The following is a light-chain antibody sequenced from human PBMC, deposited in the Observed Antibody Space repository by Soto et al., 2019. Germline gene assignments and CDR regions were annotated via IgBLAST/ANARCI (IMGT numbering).Light chain of an antibody. CDR1: QAIRDD. V-gene: IGKV1-6*01. J-gene: IGKJ1*01. CDR3: LQYHSSWT. Sequence: AIQMTQSPSSLSASVGDRVSITCRASQAIRDDLGWYQKKPGKAPKLLIFAASRLERGVPSRFSGSGSRTDFTLTISRLQPEDFATYYCLQYHSSWTFGQGTKV. CDR2: AAS.